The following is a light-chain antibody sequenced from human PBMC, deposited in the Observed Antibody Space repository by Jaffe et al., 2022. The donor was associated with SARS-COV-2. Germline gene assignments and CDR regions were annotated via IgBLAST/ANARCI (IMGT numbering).Light chain of an antibody. CDR3: QVWDSSSNHRI. J-gene: IGLJ2*01. V-gene: IGLV3-21*04. Sequence: SYVLTQPPSVSVAPGKTARITCEGNNIGSKSVHWYQQMPGQAPVLVIYYDSDRPSGIPERFSGSNSGNTATLTISRVEAGDEADYYCQVWDSSSNHRIFGGGTKLTVL. CDR2: YDS. CDR1: NIGSKS.